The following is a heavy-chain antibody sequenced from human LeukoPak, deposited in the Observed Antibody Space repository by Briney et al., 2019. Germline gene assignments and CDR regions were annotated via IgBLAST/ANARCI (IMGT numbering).Heavy chain of an antibody. CDR1: GFTFSSYW. V-gene: IGHV3-7*02. J-gene: IGHJ4*02. D-gene: IGHD1-26*01. CDR3: ARVSFMGGTAYRHDF. Sequence: PGRSLRLSCAASGFTFSSYWMSCVSQAPGKGRECQANIRQDGSEKYYVDSVKGRFPISRDDAKNSLYLQMNSLRAADTAVYYCARVSFMGGTAYRHDFWGQGTLVTVSS. CDR2: IRQDGSEK.